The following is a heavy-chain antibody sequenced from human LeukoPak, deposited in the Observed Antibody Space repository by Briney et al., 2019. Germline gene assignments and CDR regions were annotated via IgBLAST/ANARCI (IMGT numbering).Heavy chain of an antibody. D-gene: IGHD6-13*01. V-gene: IGHV3-48*04. Sequence: GGSLRLSCAASGFTFSSYSMNWVRQAPGKGLEWVSYISSSSSTIYYADSVKGRFTISRDNAKNSLYLQMNSLRAEDTAVYYCARDSSSWLDQYTGRNAFDIWGQGTMVTVSS. J-gene: IGHJ3*02. CDR1: GFTFSSYS. CDR2: ISSSSSTI. CDR3: ARDSSSWLDQYTGRNAFDI.